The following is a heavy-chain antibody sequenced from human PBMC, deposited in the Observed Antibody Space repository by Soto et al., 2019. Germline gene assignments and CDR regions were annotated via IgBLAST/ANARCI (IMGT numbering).Heavy chain of an antibody. CDR2: IIPIFGTA. CDR1: GYIFTNYA. J-gene: IGHJ6*02. CDR3: ATGVTGTTEYYYYGMDV. V-gene: IGHV1-69*13. Sequence: SVKVSCKSSGYIFTNYAMHWVRQAPGQGLEWMGGIIPIFGTANYAQKFQGRVTITADESTSTAYMELSSLRSEDTAVYYCATGVTGTTEYYYYGMDVWGQGTTVTVSS. D-gene: IGHD1-20*01.